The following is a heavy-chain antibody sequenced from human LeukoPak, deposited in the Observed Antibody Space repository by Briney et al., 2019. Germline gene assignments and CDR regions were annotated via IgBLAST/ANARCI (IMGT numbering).Heavy chain of an antibody. CDR1: GFTFSSFG. J-gene: IGHJ4*02. CDR3: AKDREYYGSGSYLY. CDR2: ISGSEGST. V-gene: IGHV3-23*01. Sequence: GGSLRLSWAASGFTFSSFGMSGVGRAPGKGLGGVSAISGSEGSTYYADSVNGRFTISRDNSKNTLYLQMNSLRAEDTAVYYCAKDREYYGSGSYLYWGQGTLVTVSS. D-gene: IGHD3-10*01.